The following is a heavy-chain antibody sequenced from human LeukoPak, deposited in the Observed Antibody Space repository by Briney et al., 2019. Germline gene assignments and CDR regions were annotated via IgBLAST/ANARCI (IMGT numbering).Heavy chain of an antibody. CDR1: GGSISSGGYS. J-gene: IGHJ6*02. CDR3: ARGASQGDYYYGMDV. D-gene: IGHD3-16*01. Sequence: SQTLSLTCAVSGGSISSGGYSWSWIRQPPGKGLEWIGYIYHSGSTYYNPSLKSRVTISVDRSKNQFSLKLSSVTAADTAVYYCARGASQGDYYYGMDVWGQGTTVTVSS. CDR2: IYHSGST. V-gene: IGHV4-30-2*01.